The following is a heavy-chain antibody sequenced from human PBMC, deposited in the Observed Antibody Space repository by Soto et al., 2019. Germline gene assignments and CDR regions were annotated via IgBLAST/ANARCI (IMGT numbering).Heavy chain of an antibody. CDR1: GVSISSGGYS. Sequence: SETLSLTCAVSGVSISSGGYSWSWIRQPPGKGLEWIGYIYHSGSTYYNPSLKSRVTISVDRSKNQFSLKLSSVTAADTAVYYCARGSHFSGYCSGGSCYSLDYWGQGTLVTVSS. CDR3: ARGSHFSGYCSGGSCYSLDY. CDR2: IYHSGST. J-gene: IGHJ4*02. D-gene: IGHD2-15*01. V-gene: IGHV4-30-2*01.